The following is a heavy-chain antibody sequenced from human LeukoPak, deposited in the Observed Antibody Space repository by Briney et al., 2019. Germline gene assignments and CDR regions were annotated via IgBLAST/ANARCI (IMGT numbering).Heavy chain of an antibody. J-gene: IGHJ5*02. V-gene: IGHV4-30-2*01. CDR1: GGSISSGGYY. CDR2: IYHSGST. Sequence: SETLSLTCTVSGGSISSGGYYWSWIRQPPGKGLEWIGYIYHSGSTYYNPSLKSRVTISVDRSKNQFSLKLSSVTAADTAVYYCARDANIPGIAVAATGWFDPWGQGTLVTVSS. CDR3: ARDANIPGIAVAATGWFDP. D-gene: IGHD6-19*01.